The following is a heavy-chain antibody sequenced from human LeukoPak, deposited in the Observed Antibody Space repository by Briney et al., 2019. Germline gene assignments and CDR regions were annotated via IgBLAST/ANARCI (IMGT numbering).Heavy chain of an antibody. CDR1: GFTFSGTA. V-gene: IGHV3-73*01. Sequence: GGSLRLSCAASGFTFSGTAMHWFRQASGKGLEWVGRIRSKANSYATAYAASVKGRLTISRDDSKNTAYLQMNSLKSEDTAVYYCTRHYCSGGSCYISGFDYWGQGTLVTVSS. J-gene: IGHJ4*02. D-gene: IGHD2-15*01. CDR2: IRSKANSYAT. CDR3: TRHYCSGGSCYISGFDY.